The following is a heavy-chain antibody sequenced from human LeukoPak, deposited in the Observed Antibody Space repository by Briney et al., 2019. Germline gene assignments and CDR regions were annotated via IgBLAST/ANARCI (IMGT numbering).Heavy chain of an antibody. J-gene: IGHJ4*02. V-gene: IGHV3-15*01. Sequence: GGSLRLSCAASGFTFSNAWMSWVRQAPGKGLEWVGRIKSKTDGGTTDYAAPVKGRFTISRDDSKNTLYLQMNSLKTEDTAVYYCAKGYGGVELLWFGELFVRSFHPLDYWGQGTLVTVSS. CDR3: AKGYGGVELLWFGELFVRSFHPLDY. CDR2: IKSKTDGGTT. CDR1: GFTFSNAW. D-gene: IGHD3-10*01.